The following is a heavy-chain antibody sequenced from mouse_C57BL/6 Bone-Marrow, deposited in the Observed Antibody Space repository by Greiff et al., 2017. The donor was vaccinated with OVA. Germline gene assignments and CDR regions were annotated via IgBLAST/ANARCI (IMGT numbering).Heavy chain of an antibody. V-gene: IGHV14-4*01. Sequence: EVQLQQSGAELVRPGASVKLSCTASGFNIKDDYMHWVKQRPEQGLEWIGWIDPENGDTEYASKFQGKATITADTSSNTAYLQLSSLTSEDTAVYYCTTITTPVDYWGQGTTLTVSS. J-gene: IGHJ2*01. D-gene: IGHD1-1*01. CDR3: TTITTPVDY. CDR1: GFNIKDDY. CDR2: IDPENGDT.